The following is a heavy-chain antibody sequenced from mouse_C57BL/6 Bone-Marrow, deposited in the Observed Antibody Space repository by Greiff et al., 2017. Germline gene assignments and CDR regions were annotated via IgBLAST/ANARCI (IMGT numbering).Heavy chain of an antibody. D-gene: IGHD1-1*01. Sequence: QVQLQQSGAELVKPGASVKISCKASGYAFSSYWMNWVKQRPGKGLEWIGQIYPGDGDTNYNGKFKGKATLTADKSSSTAYMQLSSLTSEDSAVYFGQVYYYGSSHWYFDVWGTGTTVTVSS. V-gene: IGHV1-80*01. CDR2: IYPGDGDT. CDR1: GYAFSSYW. CDR3: QVYYYGSSHWYFDV. J-gene: IGHJ1*03.